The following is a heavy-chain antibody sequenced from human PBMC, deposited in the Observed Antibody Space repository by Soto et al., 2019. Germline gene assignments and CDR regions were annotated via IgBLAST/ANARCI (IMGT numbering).Heavy chain of an antibody. CDR1: GGSFTSNNW. CDR3: ESRDPGTSVDY. D-gene: IGHD1-7*01. CDR2: IYRTGST. V-gene: IGHV4-4*02. Sequence: SETLSLTCAVSGGSFTSNNWWTWVRQPPGQGLEWIGEIYRTGSTNYNPSLKSRVTISLDKSENHFSLKVTSLTAADTAVYYCESRDPGTSVDYWGQGTLVTVYS. J-gene: IGHJ4*02.